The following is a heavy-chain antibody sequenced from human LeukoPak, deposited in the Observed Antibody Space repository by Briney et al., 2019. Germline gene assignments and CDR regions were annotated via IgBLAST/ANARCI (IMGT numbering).Heavy chain of an antibody. CDR2: IIPIFGTA. CDR1: GCTFSSYA. Sequence: GASLKVSCKASGCTFSSYAISWVRQAPGQGLEWMGGIIPIFGTANYAQKFQGRVTITADESTSTAYMELSSLRSEDTAVYYCARCIATEWLFFNWFDPWGQGTLVTVSS. D-gene: IGHD3-3*01. J-gene: IGHJ5*02. CDR3: ARCIATEWLFFNWFDP. V-gene: IGHV1-69*13.